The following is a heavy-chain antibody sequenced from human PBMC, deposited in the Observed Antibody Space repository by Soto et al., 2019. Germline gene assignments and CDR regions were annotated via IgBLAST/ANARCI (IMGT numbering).Heavy chain of an antibody. V-gene: IGHV1-69*12. CDR2: IIPRSATS. CDR1: GDTFSTYT. D-gene: IGHD4-17*01. Sequence: QVQLVQSGAEVKKPGSSVKVSCKASGDTFSTYTITWMRQAPGQGLEWMGGIIPRSATSKYAQKFQGRVTITADESTSTVYMELRTLRPEDTAVYYCAREGLVLVPTTVHSDYYYFAMDVWGQGTTVTVSS. J-gene: IGHJ6*02. CDR3: AREGLVLVPTTVHSDYYYFAMDV.